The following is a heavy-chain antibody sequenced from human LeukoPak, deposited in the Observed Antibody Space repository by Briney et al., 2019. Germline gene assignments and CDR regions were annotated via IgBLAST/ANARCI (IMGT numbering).Heavy chain of an antibody. CDR1: GFTFDDYA. CDR2: ISGNSASI. CDR3: AKAPRYSAYDSYFDY. V-gene: IGHV3-9*01. Sequence: PGRSLRLSCAAPGFTFDDYAMHCVRQAPGKCLEWVSGISGNSASIGYADSVKGRFTISRANAKNSPYLQMNSLRAEDTALYSCAKAPRYSAYDSYFDYWGPGTLVTVSS. D-gene: IGHD5-12*01. J-gene: IGHJ4*02.